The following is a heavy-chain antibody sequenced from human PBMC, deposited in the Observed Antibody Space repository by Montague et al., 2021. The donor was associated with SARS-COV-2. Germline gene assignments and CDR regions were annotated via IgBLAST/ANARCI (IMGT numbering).Heavy chain of an antibody. D-gene: IGHD2-15*01. J-gene: IGHJ4*02. CDR1: GDSVKTNLYY. CDR2: ICYTGTT. CDR3: ANADRCSSGSCYSPFDS. Sequence: SETLSLTCTVSGDSVKTNLYYWGWIRQPPGKGLEWIGNICYTGTTYYNPSLKSRVTMSVDTSKNQFSLKLTSVTAADTAVYYCANADRCSSGSCYSPFDSWGQGFLVTVSS. V-gene: IGHV4-39*01.